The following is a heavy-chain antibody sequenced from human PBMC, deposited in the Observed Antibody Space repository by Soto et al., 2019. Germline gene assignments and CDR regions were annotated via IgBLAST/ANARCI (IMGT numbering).Heavy chain of an antibody. Sequence: LRLSCAASGFTFISYAMSWVRQAPGKGLEWVSAISGSGGSTYYADSVKGRFTISRDNSKNTLYLQMNSLRAEDTAVYYCAKGEKYYDILTGYPFDPAGQGTLVTVSS. J-gene: IGHJ5*02. D-gene: IGHD3-9*01. CDR3: AKGEKYYDILTGYPFDP. V-gene: IGHV3-23*01. CDR2: ISGSGGST. CDR1: GFTFISYA.